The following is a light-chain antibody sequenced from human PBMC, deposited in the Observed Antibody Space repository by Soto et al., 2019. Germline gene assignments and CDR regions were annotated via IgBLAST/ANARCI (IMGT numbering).Light chain of an antibody. V-gene: IGKV3-15*01. Sequence: EIVVTQSQATLSVSPGERVTLSCRASLTVSSSLAWYQQRPGQAPRILIYDTSTRAAGIAARFSGSGSGTEFPLTISSLQSEDSAVYCWQQYVHWPPGAFGQGTTVEIK. CDR3: QQYVHWPPGA. CDR1: LTVSSS. J-gene: IGKJ1*01. CDR2: DTS.